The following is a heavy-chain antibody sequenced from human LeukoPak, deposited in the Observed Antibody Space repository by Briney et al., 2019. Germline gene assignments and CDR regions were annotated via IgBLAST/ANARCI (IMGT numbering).Heavy chain of an antibody. CDR1: GFTFSSYS. V-gene: IGHV3-21*01. Sequence: GGSLRLSCAASGFTFSSYSMNWVRQAPGKGLEWVSFISSSSSYIYYADSMKGRFTISRDNAKNSLYLQMNSLRAEDTAVYYCARDRGAMVMFDYWGQGTLVTVSS. J-gene: IGHJ4*02. CDR2: ISSSSSYI. CDR3: ARDRGAMVMFDY. D-gene: IGHD3-10*01.